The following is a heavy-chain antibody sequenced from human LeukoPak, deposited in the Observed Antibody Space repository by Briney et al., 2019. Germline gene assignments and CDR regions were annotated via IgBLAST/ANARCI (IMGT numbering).Heavy chain of an antibody. Sequence: TSETLSLTCAVFGGSFSGYYWSWIRQSPEKGLEWIGEMSHTGATNYNPSLKSRVTVSVDTSKKQFSLNLRSVTAADTAVYYCATMDYYDSSLFAWGQGTLVTVSS. CDR3: ATMDYYDSSLFA. CDR1: GGSFSGYY. CDR2: MSHTGAT. D-gene: IGHD3-22*01. V-gene: IGHV4-34*01. J-gene: IGHJ5*02.